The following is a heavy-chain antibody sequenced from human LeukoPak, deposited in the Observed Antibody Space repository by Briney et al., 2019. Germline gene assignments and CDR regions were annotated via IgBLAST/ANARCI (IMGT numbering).Heavy chain of an antibody. V-gene: IGHV3-23*01. CDR1: GFTFSTYS. J-gene: IGHJ4*02. CDR3: AKVKFVVVVPAAIDY. CDR2: ISGSGGST. Sequence: AGGSLRLSCAASGFTFSTYSMHWVRQAPGKGLEWVSAISGSGGSTYYADSVKGRFTISRDNSKNTLYLQMNSLRAEDTAVYYCAKVKFVVVVPAAIDYWGQGTLVTVSS. D-gene: IGHD2-2*02.